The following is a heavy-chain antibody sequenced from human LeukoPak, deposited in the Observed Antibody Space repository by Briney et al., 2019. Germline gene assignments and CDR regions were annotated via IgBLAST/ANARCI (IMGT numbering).Heavy chain of an antibody. CDR3: ARVSRDGYNFDY. D-gene: IGHD5-24*01. CDR1: GGSISSYY. J-gene: IGHJ4*02. Sequence: PSETLSLTCPVSGGSISSYYWSWIRQPAGKGLEWIGYIYYSGSTNYHPSLKSRVTISVDTSKNQFSLKLSSVTAADTAVYYCARVSRDGYNFDYWGQGTLVTVSS. V-gene: IGHV4-59*01. CDR2: IYYSGST.